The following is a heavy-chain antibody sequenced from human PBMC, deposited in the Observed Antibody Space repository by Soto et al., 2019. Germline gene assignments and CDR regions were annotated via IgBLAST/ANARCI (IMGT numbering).Heavy chain of an antibody. Sequence: PSETLSLTCTVSGGSISSGDYYWSWIRQPPGKGLEWIGYIYYSGSTYYNPSLKSRVTISVDTSKNRFSLKLSSVTAADTAVYYCARVVHGGLNEYYFDYWGQGTLVTVSS. J-gene: IGHJ4*02. V-gene: IGHV4-30-4*01. D-gene: IGHD3-10*01. CDR2: IYYSGST. CDR1: GGSISSGDYY. CDR3: ARVVHGGLNEYYFDY.